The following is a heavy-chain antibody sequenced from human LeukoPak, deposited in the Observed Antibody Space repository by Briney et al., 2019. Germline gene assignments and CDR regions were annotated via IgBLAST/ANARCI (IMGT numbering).Heavy chain of an antibody. CDR1: GGSFSGYY. V-gene: IGHV4-34*01. CDR3: ARVGSYYDILTGYYTWEFDY. Sequence: SETLSLTCAVYGGSFSGYYWSWIRQPPGKGLEWIGEINHSGSTNYNPSLKSRVTISVDTSKNQFSLKLSSVTAADTAVYYCARVGSYYDILTGYYTWEFDYWGQGTLVTVSS. J-gene: IGHJ4*02. D-gene: IGHD3-9*01. CDR2: INHSGST.